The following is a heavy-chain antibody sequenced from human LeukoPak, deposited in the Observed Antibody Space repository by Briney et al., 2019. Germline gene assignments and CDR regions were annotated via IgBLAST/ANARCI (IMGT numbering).Heavy chain of an antibody. D-gene: IGHD6-13*01. CDR3: AKDAAAALRVNWFDP. V-gene: IGHV3-23*01. Sequence: PGGSLRLSCAASGFTLSSYAMSWVRQAPGKGLEWVSAISGSGGSTYYADSVKGRFTISRDNSKNTLYLQMNSLRAEDTAVYYCAKDAAAALRVNWFDPWGQGTLVTVSS. CDR2: ISGSGGST. CDR1: GFTLSSYA. J-gene: IGHJ5*02.